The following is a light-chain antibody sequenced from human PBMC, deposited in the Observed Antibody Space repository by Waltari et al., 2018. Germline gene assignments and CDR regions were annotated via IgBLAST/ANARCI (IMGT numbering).Light chain of an antibody. CDR3: QSYDSSLSGSL. CDR1: RSNIGAGHD. J-gene: IGLJ2*01. CDR2: RNT. V-gene: IGLV1-40*01. Sequence: QSVLTQPPSVSGAPGQKVTISCTGSRSNIGAGHDVHWYQQFPGAAPKLLIYRNTNRPSGVPDRFSGSKSVTSASLAITGLQAEDEADYYCQSYDSSLSGSLFGGGTKVTAL.